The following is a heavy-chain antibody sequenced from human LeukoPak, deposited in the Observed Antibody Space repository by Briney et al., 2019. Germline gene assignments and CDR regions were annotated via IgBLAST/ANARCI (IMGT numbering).Heavy chain of an antibody. J-gene: IGHJ6*02. V-gene: IGHV3-48*01. CDR2: ISGSSRTI. CDR3: ARDSIAVAGTGPDPYYYHYGMDV. D-gene: IGHD6-19*01. Sequence: GGSLRLSCAASGFTFRTYSMNWVRQAPGKGLEWISYISGSSRTIYYADSVKGRFTISRDNAKNSLYLQMNSLRAGDTAVYYCARDSIAVAGTGPDPYYYHYGMDVWGQGTTVTVSS. CDR1: GFTFRTYS.